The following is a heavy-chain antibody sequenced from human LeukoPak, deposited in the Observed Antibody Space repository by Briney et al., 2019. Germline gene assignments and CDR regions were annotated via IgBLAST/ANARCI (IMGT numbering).Heavy chain of an antibody. CDR2: IRYDGSNK. Sequence: GGSLRLSCAASGFTFSSYGMHWVRQAPGKGLEWVAFIRYDGSNKYYADSVKGRFTISRDNSKNTLYLQMNSLRAEDTAVYYCAKGLWFGELLFDPWGQGTLVTVSS. CDR3: AKGLWFGELLFDP. J-gene: IGHJ5*02. D-gene: IGHD3-10*01. V-gene: IGHV3-30*02. CDR1: GFTFSSYG.